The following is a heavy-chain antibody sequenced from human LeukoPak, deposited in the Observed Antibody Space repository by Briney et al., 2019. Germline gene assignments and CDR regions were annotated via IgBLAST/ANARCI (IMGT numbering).Heavy chain of an antibody. D-gene: IGHD5-12*01. Sequence: PGGSLRLSCAASGFTFSTSWMNWVRQAPGKGLDWLGNINPDGSRINYVDSVKGRFTFSRDNAKNSLFLQMNSLRAEDTAVFYCARDSGYNAFDIWGQGTMVTVSS. CDR2: INPDGSRI. CDR1: GFTFSTSW. CDR3: ARDSGYNAFDI. J-gene: IGHJ3*02. V-gene: IGHV3-7*01.